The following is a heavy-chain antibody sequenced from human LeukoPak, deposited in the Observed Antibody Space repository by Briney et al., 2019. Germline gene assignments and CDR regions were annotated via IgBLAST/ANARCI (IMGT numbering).Heavy chain of an antibody. D-gene: IGHD2-21*02. J-gene: IGHJ5*02. Sequence: PGGSLRLSCAASGFTFSSYAMSWVRQPPGKGLEWVSAISGSGGSTYYADSVKGRFTISRDNSKNTLYLQMNSLSAEDAAVSSCAKDLKGGIVVVTAFGNWFDPWGQGTLVTVSS. CDR3: AKDLKGGIVVVTAFGNWFDP. V-gene: IGHV3-23*01. CDR1: GFTFSSYA. CDR2: ISGSGGST.